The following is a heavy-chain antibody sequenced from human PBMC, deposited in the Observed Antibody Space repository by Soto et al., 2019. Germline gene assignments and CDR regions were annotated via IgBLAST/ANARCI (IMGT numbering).Heavy chain of an antibody. D-gene: IGHD1-1*01. CDR3: AIGNPDWFDP. V-gene: IGHV4-38-2*01. Sequence: SETLSLTCAVSGYSISSGLYWGWIRQPPGKGLEWIGTIYRGGITYYNPSLKSRVTISIDTSKNHFSLRLSSVIATDTAVYFCAIGNPDWFDPWGQGTLVTVSS. J-gene: IGHJ5*02. CDR1: GYSISSGLY. CDR2: IYRGGIT.